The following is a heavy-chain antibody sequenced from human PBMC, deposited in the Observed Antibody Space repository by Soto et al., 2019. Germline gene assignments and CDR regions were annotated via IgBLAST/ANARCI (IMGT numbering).Heavy chain of an antibody. CDR2: ISYDGSNK. Sequence: QVPLVESGGGVVQPGRSLRLSCAASGFTFSSYGMHWVRQAPGKGLEWVAVISYDGSNKYYADSVKGRFTISRDNSKNTLYLQMNSLRAEDTAVYYCAILGDSSGWYYFDYWGQGTLVTVSS. J-gene: IGHJ4*02. D-gene: IGHD6-19*01. CDR3: AILGDSSGWYYFDY. CDR1: GFTFSSYG. V-gene: IGHV3-30*03.